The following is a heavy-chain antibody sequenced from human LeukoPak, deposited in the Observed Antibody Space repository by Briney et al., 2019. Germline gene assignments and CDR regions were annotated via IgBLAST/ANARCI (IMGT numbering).Heavy chain of an antibody. CDR1: GGSISSYY. D-gene: IGHD3-22*01. CDR3: ARAYDSSGYYYYFDY. CDR2: IYYSGST. J-gene: IGHJ4*02. Sequence: PSETLSLTCTVSGGSISSYYRSWIRQPPGKGLEWIGYIYYSGSTNYNPSLKSRVTISVDTSKNQFSLKLSSVTAADTAVYYCARAYDSSGYYYYFDYWGQGTLVTVSS. V-gene: IGHV4-59*01.